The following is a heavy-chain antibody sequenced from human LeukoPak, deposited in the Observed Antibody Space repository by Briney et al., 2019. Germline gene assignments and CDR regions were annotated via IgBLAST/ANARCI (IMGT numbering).Heavy chain of an antibody. D-gene: IGHD5-24*01. V-gene: IGHV1-18*04. Sequence: GASVKVSCKASGYTFTGYYMHWVRQAPGQGLEWMGWISPYNGNTDYAQKLQGRVTMTTDTSTTTGYMELRSLRSDDTAVYYCARGWLQPYWYFDLWGRGTVVTVSS. CDR3: ARGWLQPYWYFDL. CDR2: ISPYNGNT. CDR1: GYTFTGYY. J-gene: IGHJ2*01.